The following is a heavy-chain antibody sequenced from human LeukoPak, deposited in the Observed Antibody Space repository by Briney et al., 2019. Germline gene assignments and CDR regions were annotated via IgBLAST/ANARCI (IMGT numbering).Heavy chain of an antibody. Sequence: PSETLSLTCTVSGGSISSYFWSWIRQPPGKGLEWIGYIYDIGSTNYNASLKSRVTISLDASKKQFSLKLSSVTAADTAVYYCASQSGSYALWGQGTLVTVSS. J-gene: IGHJ4*02. CDR2: IYDIGST. D-gene: IGHD1-26*01. CDR1: GGSISSYF. CDR3: ASQSGSYAL. V-gene: IGHV4-59*01.